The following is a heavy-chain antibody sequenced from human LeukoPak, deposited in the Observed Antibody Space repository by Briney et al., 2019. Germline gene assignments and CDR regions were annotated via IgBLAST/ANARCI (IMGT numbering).Heavy chain of an antibody. CDR1: GFSFSSYA. D-gene: IGHD2-15*01. Sequence: QPARSLRLSCPASGFSFSSYAMHWDRQTPSKGLQWVALISHDGTNKYYADSVRGRFTVSRHNSKNTLDLQMNSLRAEDTAVYFCARGLYCSGESCFPYWGQGTLVTVSS. CDR2: ISHDGTNK. J-gene: IGHJ4*02. CDR3: ARGLYCSGESCFPY. V-gene: IGHV3-30-3*01.